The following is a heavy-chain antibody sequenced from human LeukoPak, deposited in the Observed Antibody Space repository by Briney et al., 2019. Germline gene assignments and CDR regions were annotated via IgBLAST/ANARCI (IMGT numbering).Heavy chain of an antibody. CDR1: GFTFSDAW. D-gene: IGHD2-8*02. Sequence: PGGSLRPSCAASGFTFSDAWMTWVRQAPGKGLEWVGRIKSETDGGTADYPAPVKGRFTVSRDDSKNMLYLQMNNLKTEDTAIYYCVTELKYDRNWWGYFHHWGQGTLVTVSS. CDR2: IKSETDGGTA. V-gene: IGHV3-15*01. CDR3: VTELKYDRNWWGYFHH. J-gene: IGHJ1*01.